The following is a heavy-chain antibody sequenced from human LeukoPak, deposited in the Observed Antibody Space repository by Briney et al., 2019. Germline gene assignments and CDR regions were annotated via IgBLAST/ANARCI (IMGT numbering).Heavy chain of an antibody. Sequence: GGSLSLSCAASGFTFSNYAMTWVRQAPGKGLEWVSTISGRDDSTYYADSVKGRFTISRDNSKNTLYLQMNSLRAEDTAVYYCAKDWDGSGYFSIPNYWGQGTLVTVSS. D-gene: IGHD3-22*01. CDR3: AKDWDGSGYFSIPNY. CDR1: GFTFSNYA. CDR2: ISGRDDST. J-gene: IGHJ4*02. V-gene: IGHV3-23*01.